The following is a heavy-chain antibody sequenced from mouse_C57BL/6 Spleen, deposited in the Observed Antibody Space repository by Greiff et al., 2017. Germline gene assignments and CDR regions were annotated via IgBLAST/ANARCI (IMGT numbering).Heavy chain of an antibody. CDR3: ARFDGYYLYAMDY. V-gene: IGHV1-52*01. CDR1: GYTFTSYW. CDR2: IDPSDSET. J-gene: IGHJ4*01. Sequence: QVQLQQPGAELVRPGSSVKLSCKASGYTFTSYWMHWVKQRPIQGLEWIGNIDPSDSETHYNQKFKDKATLTVDKSSSTAYMQLSSLTSEDSAVYYCARFDGYYLYAMDYWGKGTSVTVSS. D-gene: IGHD2-3*01.